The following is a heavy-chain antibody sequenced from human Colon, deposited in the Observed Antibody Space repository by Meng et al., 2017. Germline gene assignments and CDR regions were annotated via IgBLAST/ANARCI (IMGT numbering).Heavy chain of an antibody. V-gene: IGHV4-4*02. CDR3: ARDFHSTMTVFDS. J-gene: IGHJ4*02. CDR2: IFHAGNT. Sequence: QWHLQQSGPVLWKPSGTSALTCALSGGSITNDNWGRWVRQPPGKGLEWIGEIFHAGNTNYNPSLKSRVTMSLDKSKNQFSLTLTSVTAADTAVYYCARDFHSTMTVFDSWGQGTLVTVSS. D-gene: IGHD3-22*01. CDR1: GGSITNDNW.